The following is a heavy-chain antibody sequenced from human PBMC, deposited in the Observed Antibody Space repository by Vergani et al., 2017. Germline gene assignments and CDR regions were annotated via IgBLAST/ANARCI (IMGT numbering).Heavy chain of an antibody. Sequence: EVQLVESGGGLVKPGGSLRLSCAASGFTFSSYSMNWVRQAPGKGLEWVSSISSSSSYIYYADSVKGRFTISRDNAKNSLYLQMNSLRAEDTAVYYCASQLGIVVVTAIWDDAFDIWGQWTMVTVSS. CDR2: ISSSSSYI. CDR3: ASQLGIVVVTAIWDDAFDI. J-gene: IGHJ3*02. V-gene: IGHV3-21*01. CDR1: GFTFSSYS. D-gene: IGHD2-21*02.